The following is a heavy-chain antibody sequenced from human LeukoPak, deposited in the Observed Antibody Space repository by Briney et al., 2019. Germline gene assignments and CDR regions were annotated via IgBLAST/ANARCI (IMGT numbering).Heavy chain of an antibody. D-gene: IGHD5-18*01. CDR1: GYTFTSYY. CDR3: ARDLGSVQLFSTFDY. Sequence: ASVKVSCKASGYTFTSYYMHWVRQAPGQGLEWMGMINPSGGSTSYAQKFQGRVTMTRDTSTSTVYMELSSLRSEDTAVYYCARDLGSVQLFSTFDYWGQGTLVTVSS. CDR2: INPSGGST. V-gene: IGHV1-46*01. J-gene: IGHJ4*02.